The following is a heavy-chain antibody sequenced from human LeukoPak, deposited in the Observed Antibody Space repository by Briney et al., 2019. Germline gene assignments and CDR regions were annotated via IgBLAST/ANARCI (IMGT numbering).Heavy chain of an antibody. CDR1: GFTFSSYG. J-gene: IGHJ5*02. CDR3: AKVPLGYGRPGWFDL. V-gene: IGHV3-30*18. CDR2: ISYDGNTK. Sequence: GGSLRLSCAASGFTFSSYGMPWVRQAPGKGLEWVAVISYDGNTKYHAASVKGRFTISRDNSKNTLYLQMHSLRAGDTAVYYCAKVPLGYGRPGWFDLWGQGTLVTVSS. D-gene: IGHD5-18*01.